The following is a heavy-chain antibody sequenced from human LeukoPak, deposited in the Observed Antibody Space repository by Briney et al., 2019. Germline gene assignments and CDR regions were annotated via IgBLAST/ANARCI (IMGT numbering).Heavy chain of an antibody. CDR1: GYTFTGYY. J-gene: IGHJ4*02. CDR2: IYPGDSDT. CDR3: ARLPVLEWLGYFDY. D-gene: IGHD3-3*01. V-gene: IGHV5-51*01. Sequence: ASVKVSCKASGYTFTGYYMHWVRQMPGKGLEWMGIIYPGDSDTRYSPSFQGQVTISADKSISTAYLQWSSLKASDTAMYYCARLPVLEWLGYFDYWGQGTLVTVSS.